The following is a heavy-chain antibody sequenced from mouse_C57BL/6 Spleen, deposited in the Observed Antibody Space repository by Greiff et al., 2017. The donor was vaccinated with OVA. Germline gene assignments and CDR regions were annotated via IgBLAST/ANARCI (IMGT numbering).Heavy chain of an antibody. CDR2: ISNGGGST. D-gene: IGHD1-1*01. J-gene: IGHJ1*03. CDR1: GFTFSDYY. V-gene: IGHV5-12*01. CDR3: ATTITTVVADWYFDV. Sequence: EVQVVESGGGLVQPGGSLKLSCAASGFTFSDYYMYWVRQTPEKRLEWVAYISNGGGSTYYPDTVKGRFTISRDNAKNTLYLQMSRLKSEDTAMYYCATTITTVVADWYFDVWGTGTTVTVSS.